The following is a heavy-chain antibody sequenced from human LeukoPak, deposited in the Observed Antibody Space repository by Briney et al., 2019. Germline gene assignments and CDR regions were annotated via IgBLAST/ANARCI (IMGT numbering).Heavy chain of an antibody. CDR1: GSTFSDYY. CDR2: ISSSGSTI. V-gene: IGHV3-11*04. J-gene: IGHJ1*01. Sequence: GGSLRLSCAASGSTFSDYYMSWIRQAPGKGLEWVSYISSSGSTIYYADSVKGRFTISRDNAKNSLYLQMNSLRAEDTAVYYCARASSHYYDSSGYSYFQHWGQGTLVTVFS. CDR3: ARASSHYYDSSGYSYFQH. D-gene: IGHD3-22*01.